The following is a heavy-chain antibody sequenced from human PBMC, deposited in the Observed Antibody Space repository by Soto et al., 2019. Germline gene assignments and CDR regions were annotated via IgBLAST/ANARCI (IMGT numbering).Heavy chain of an antibody. CDR2: IYYSGST. Sequence: QVQLQESGPGLVKPSQTLSLTCTVSGGSISSGGYYWSWIRQHPGKGLEWIGYIYYSGSTYYNPSLMRRVRKTVVSSKKRYAMRLISVTAADPAVFYCAGIYSGRPGGSLRYWGQGTLVTVSS. CDR3: AGIYSGRPGGSLRY. CDR1: GGSISSGGYY. J-gene: IGHJ4*02. D-gene: IGHD1-26*01. V-gene: IGHV4-31*03.